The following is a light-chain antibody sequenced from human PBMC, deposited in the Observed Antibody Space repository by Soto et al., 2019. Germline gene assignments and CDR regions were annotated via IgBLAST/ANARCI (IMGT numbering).Light chain of an antibody. V-gene: IGKV3-15*01. CDR3: XXXKDWPLT. CDR1: QSVSNN. Sequence: EIVMTQSPATLSVSPGERATLSCRASQSVSNNLAWYQQKPGQAPRLLIYGVSTRATGIPARFSGSGSGTEFTLXIXXXXSEXXAXXXXXXXKDWPLTFGGGTKVEIK. J-gene: IGKJ4*01. CDR2: GVS.